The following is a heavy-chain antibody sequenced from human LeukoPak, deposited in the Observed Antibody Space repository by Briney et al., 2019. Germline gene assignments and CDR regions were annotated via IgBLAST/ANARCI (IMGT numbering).Heavy chain of an antibody. CDR3: ARGFTSTVVRMDV. D-gene: IGHD4-11*01. J-gene: IGHJ6*02. CDR1: GFTFSSYA. Sequence: GGSLRLSCAASGFTFSSYAMSWVRQAPGKGLEWVSAISGSGGSTYYAGSVKGRFTISRDNSKNTLFLQMNSLRAEDTAEYYCARGFTSTVVRMDVWGQGTTVTVSS. CDR2: ISGSGGST. V-gene: IGHV3-23*01.